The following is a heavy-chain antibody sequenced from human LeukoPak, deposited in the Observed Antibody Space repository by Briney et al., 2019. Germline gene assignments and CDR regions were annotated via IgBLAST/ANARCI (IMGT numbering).Heavy chain of an antibody. CDR1: GFTFSNYS. Sequence: PGGSLRLSCAVSGFTFSNYSMHWVRQAPGKGLVWVSRINSDGSSTTYADSVKGRFTISRDNSKNTLYLQMNSLSVEDTAVYYCAKDEVLWFGERAFDIWGHGTMVTVSS. CDR2: INSDGSST. J-gene: IGHJ3*02. CDR3: AKDEVLWFGERAFDI. D-gene: IGHD3-10*01. V-gene: IGHV3-74*01.